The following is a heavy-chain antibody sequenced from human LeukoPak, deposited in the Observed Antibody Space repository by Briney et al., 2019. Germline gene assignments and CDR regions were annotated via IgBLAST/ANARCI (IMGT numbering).Heavy chain of an antibody. CDR2: INHSGST. Sequence: PSETLSLTRTVSGGSISSYYWSWIRQPPGKGLEWIGEINHSGSTNYNPSLKSRVTISVDTSKNQFSLKLSSVTAADTAVYYCASIGRDYYDSSGYDYPDYWGQGTLVTVSS. V-gene: IGHV4-34*01. D-gene: IGHD3-22*01. J-gene: IGHJ4*02. CDR3: ASIGRDYYDSSGYDYPDY. CDR1: GGSISSYY.